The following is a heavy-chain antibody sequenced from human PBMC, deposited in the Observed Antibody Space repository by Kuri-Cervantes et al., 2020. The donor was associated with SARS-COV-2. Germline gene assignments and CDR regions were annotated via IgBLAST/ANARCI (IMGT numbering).Heavy chain of an antibody. CDR1: GGSISSYY. Sequence: GSLRLSCTVSGGSISSYYWSWIRQPPGKGLEWIGYIYYSGSTNYNPSLKSRVTISVDTSKNQFSLKLSSVTAADTAVYYCASEQPSRYCSSTSCYTRGQGTLVTVSS. CDR3: ASEQPSRYCSSTSCYT. J-gene: IGHJ4*02. D-gene: IGHD2-2*02. V-gene: IGHV4-59*01. CDR2: IYYSGST.